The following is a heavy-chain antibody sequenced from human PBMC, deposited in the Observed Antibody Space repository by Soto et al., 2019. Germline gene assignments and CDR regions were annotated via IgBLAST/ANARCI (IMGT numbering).Heavy chain of an antibody. CDR2: INPSGGST. CDR3: ARDQADPSYYDFWTGYYTPPLRGMDV. J-gene: IGHJ6*02. D-gene: IGHD3-3*01. V-gene: IGHV1-46*04. Sequence: QVQLVQSGAEVKKPGASVKVSCKASGYTFTSYYMHWVRQAPGQGLEWMGIINPSGGSTSYAQKLQRSVTMTRDTSTSTVYMELSSLRSEDPAVYYCARDQADPSYYDFWTGYYTPPLRGMDVWGQGTTVTVSS. CDR1: GYTFTSYY.